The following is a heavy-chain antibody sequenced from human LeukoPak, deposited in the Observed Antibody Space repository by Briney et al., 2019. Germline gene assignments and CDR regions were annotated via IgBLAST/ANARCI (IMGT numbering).Heavy chain of an antibody. CDR1: GYTFANSY. V-gene: IGHV1-2*02. J-gene: IGHJ4*02. D-gene: IGHD2-2*01. CDR3: ARGSAMDY. Sequence: ASVKVSCKTSGYTFANSYINWVRQAPGQGLEWMGWVDPNTGGTDYAQNFQGRVTMTRDTSINSAYMELNRLGSDDTAMYYCARGSAMDYWGQGTLVTVSS. CDR2: VDPNTGGT.